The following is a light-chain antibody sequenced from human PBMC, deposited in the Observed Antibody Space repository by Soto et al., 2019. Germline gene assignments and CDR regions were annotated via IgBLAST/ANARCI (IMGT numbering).Light chain of an antibody. Sequence: QSVLTQPASVSGSPGQSITISCTGTSSDVGGYNYVSWYQQHPGKASKLMIYDVSNRPSGVSNRFSGSKSGNTASLTISGLQAEDEADYYCSSYTSSSTLIVFGGGTKLTGL. CDR1: SSDVGGYNY. V-gene: IGLV2-14*01. CDR3: SSYTSSSTLIV. J-gene: IGLJ3*02. CDR2: DVS.